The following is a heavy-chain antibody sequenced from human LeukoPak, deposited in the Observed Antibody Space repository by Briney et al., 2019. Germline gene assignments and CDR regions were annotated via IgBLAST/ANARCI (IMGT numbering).Heavy chain of an antibody. CDR2: ISNNGGVT. CDR3: VKDDSYYYGSGSYPY. V-gene: IGHV3-64D*06. J-gene: IGHJ4*02. CDR1: GFTFSSYA. D-gene: IGHD3-10*01. Sequence: GGSLRLSCSASGFTFSSYAMHCVRQAPGKGLEYVSGISNNGGVTWYADSVKGRFTISRDNSKNTLYLQMASLRPEDTAVYYCVKDDSYYYGSGSYPYWGQGTLVTVSS.